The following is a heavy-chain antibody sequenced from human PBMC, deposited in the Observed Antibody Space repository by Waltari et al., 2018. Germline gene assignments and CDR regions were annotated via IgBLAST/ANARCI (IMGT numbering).Heavy chain of an antibody. CDR2: ISGSGGST. Sequence: EVQLLESGGGLVQPGGSLRLSCAASGFTFSSYAMSWVRQAPGKGLEWVSAISGSGGSTYDADSVKGRFTISRDNSKNTLYLQMNSLRAEDTAVYYCAKDRTIMGYYYDSSGYWGQGTLVTVSS. D-gene: IGHD3-22*01. J-gene: IGHJ4*02. CDR1: GFTFSSYA. V-gene: IGHV3-23*01. CDR3: AKDRTIMGYYYDSSGY.